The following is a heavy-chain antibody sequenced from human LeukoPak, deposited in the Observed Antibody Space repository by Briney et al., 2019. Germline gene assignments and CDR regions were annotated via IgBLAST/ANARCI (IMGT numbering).Heavy chain of an antibody. CDR2: INPNSGGT. D-gene: IGHD3-9*01. CDR1: GYTFSGYY. Sequence: ASVKVSCKASGYTFSGYYMHWVRQAPGQGLEWMGWINPNSGGTNYAQKFQGRVTMTRDKSISTAYMELSRLRSDDTAVYYCARDDYDILTGYYKGLDYWGQGTLVTVSS. CDR3: ARDDYDILTGYYKGLDY. J-gene: IGHJ4*02. V-gene: IGHV1-2*02.